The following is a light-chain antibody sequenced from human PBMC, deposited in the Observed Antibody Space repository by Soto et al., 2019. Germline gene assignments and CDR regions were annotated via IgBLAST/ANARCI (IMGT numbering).Light chain of an antibody. J-gene: IGKJ1*01. Sequence: EIVMTQSPATLSVSPGDTATLSCRASQSVSRHLAWYQQRPGQAPRLLVYDATTRATGVPVRFSASGSGTEFTLTIASLQSDDFAVYYCQHYNDWPPTWTFGQGTRVEIK. CDR3: QHYNDWPPTWT. CDR1: QSVSRH. V-gene: IGKV3D-15*01. CDR2: DAT.